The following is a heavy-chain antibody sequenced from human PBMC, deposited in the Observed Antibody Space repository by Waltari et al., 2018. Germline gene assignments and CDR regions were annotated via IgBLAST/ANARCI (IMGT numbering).Heavy chain of an antibody. CDR2: INAGNGNT. V-gene: IGHV1-3*01. CDR1: GYTFTRYA. Sequence: QVQLVQSGAEVKKPGASVTVSCKASGYTFTRYAMHWVRQAPGQRLEWMGGINAGNGNTKYAQKFQGRVTITRDTSASTAYMELSSLRSEDTAVYYCARWDYYYYGMDVWGQGTTVTVSS. CDR3: ARWDYYYYGMDV. J-gene: IGHJ6*02.